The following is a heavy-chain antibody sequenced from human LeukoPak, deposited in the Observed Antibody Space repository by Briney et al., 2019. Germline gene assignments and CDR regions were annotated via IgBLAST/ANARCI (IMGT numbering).Heavy chain of an antibody. Sequence: SETLSFTCTVSGGAISSYYWSWIRPPAGKGLEWIGRIYTSGSTNYNPPLKSRVTMSVDTSKNQFSLKLSSVTAADTAVYYCARGGYSYGYGSDAFDIWGQGTMVTVSS. V-gene: IGHV4-4*07. CDR2: IYTSGST. D-gene: IGHD5-18*01. CDR1: GGAISSYY. J-gene: IGHJ3*02. CDR3: ARGGYSYGYGSDAFDI.